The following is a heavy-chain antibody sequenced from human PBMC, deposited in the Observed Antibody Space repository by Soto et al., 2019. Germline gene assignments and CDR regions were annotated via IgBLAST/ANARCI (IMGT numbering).Heavy chain of an antibody. CDR1: GYSFTLNC. D-gene: IGHD3-10*01. Sequence: GESLKLPFTGSGYSFTLNCIGCVRQMPGKGLEWMGIIYPGDSDTRYRPSFQGQVTISADKSISTAYLQWSSLKASDTAMYYCARVLEVRGVMGYWYYGMDVWGQGTTVTVSS. J-gene: IGHJ6*02. V-gene: IGHV5-51*01. CDR3: ARVLEVRGVMGYWYYGMDV. CDR2: IYPGDSDT.